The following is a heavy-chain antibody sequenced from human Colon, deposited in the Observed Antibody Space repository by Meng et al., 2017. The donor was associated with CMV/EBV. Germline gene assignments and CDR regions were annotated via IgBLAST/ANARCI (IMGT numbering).Heavy chain of an antibody. Sequence: ASVLVSCKASGYTFSSYYMHWVGQAPGQGLEWMGIINPSGGSTSYAQKFQGRVTMTRDTSTSTVYMELSSLRSEDTAVYYCARVCSSTSCLDYWGQGTLVTVSS. CDR1: GYTFSSYY. CDR3: ARVCSSTSCLDY. V-gene: IGHV1-46*01. J-gene: IGHJ4*02. D-gene: IGHD2-2*01. CDR2: INPSGGST.